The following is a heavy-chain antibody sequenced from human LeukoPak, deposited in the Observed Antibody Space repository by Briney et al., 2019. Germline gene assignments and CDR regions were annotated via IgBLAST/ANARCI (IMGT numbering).Heavy chain of an antibody. D-gene: IGHD2-15*01. CDR2: IYYSGST. V-gene: IGHV4-31*03. Sequence: TSQALSLTCTVSGGSISSGGYYWSRIRQHPGKGLEWIGYIYYSGSTYYNPSLKSRVTISVDTSKNQFSLKLSSVTAADTAVYYCARGLYCSGGSCYSYYYYGMDVWGQGTTVTVSS. CDR3: ARGLYCSGGSCYSYYYYGMDV. CDR1: GGSISSGGYY. J-gene: IGHJ6*02.